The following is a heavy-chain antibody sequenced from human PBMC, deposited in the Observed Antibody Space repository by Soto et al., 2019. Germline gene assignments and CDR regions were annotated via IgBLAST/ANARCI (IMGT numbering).Heavy chain of an antibody. J-gene: IGHJ4*02. V-gene: IGHV4-4*02. CDR1: GVSIISNNY. CDR2: IHHTGNT. CDR3: ASGTGFKWHG. D-gene: IGHD5-12*01. Sequence: QVQLQESGPGLVKPSGTLSLTCTVSGVSIISNNYWCWVRQPPGMGLEWIGEIHHTGNTKYNPSLKGRVTLSVDKSKNQFSLDLNFVTAADTAVYYCASGTGFKWHGWGQGTLVTVSS.